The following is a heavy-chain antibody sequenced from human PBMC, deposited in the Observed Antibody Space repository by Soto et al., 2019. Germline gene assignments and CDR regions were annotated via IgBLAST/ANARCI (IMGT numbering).Heavy chain of an antibody. CDR2: INSDGSST. Sequence: PGGSLRLSCAASGFTFSSYWMHWVRQAPGKGPVWASRINSDGSSTSYADSVKGRFTISRDNAKNTLYLQMNSLRAEDTAVYYCARDLGLRGVLDYWGQGTLVTVSS. CDR3: ARDLGLRGVLDY. D-gene: IGHD3-10*01. CDR1: GFTFSSYW. V-gene: IGHV3-74*01. J-gene: IGHJ4*02.